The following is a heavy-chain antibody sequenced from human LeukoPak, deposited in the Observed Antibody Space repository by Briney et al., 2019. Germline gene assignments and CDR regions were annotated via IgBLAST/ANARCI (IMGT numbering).Heavy chain of an antibody. CDR1: GFICRNTW. Sequence: AVSLRRSGAGSGFICRNTWRSWDRHAPGKGLEWVVRIKSKVAGGTTKYAAPVKGRSTISRDDSTNTLYLQMISLKTEDTAVYYCNTVERGYSYGFDYWGQGTLVTVSS. CDR2: IKSKVAGGTT. D-gene: IGHD5-18*01. J-gene: IGHJ4*02. V-gene: IGHV3-15*01. CDR3: NTVERGYSYGFDY.